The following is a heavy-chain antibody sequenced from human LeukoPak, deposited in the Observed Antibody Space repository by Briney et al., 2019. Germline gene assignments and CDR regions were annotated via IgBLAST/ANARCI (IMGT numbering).Heavy chain of an antibody. CDR3: AKDPWERTSAGYFYYMDV. Sequence: GGSLRLSCAASGFTFSSYGMHWVRQAPGKGLEWVAFIRYDGSNKYYADSVKGRFTISRDNSKNTLYLQMNSLRAEDTAVYYCAKDPWERTSAGYFYYMDVWGKGTTVTVSS. D-gene: IGHD1-26*01. J-gene: IGHJ6*03. CDR1: GFTFSSYG. V-gene: IGHV3-30*02. CDR2: IRYDGSNK.